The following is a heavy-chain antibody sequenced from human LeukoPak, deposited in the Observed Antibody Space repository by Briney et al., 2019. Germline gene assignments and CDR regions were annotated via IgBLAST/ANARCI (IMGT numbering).Heavy chain of an antibody. Sequence: GGSLRLSCAASGFTFSSYEMNWVRQAPGKWLEWVSYISSSGSTIYYADSVKGRFTISRDNAKNSLYLQMNSLRDDDTAVYYCARAAGGTSRDYWGQGTLVTVSS. CDR2: ISSSGSTI. CDR1: GFTFSSYE. CDR3: ARAAGGTSRDY. D-gene: IGHD1-26*01. J-gene: IGHJ4*02. V-gene: IGHV3-48*03.